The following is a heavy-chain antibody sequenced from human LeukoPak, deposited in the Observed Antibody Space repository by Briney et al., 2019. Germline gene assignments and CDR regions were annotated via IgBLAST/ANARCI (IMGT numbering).Heavy chain of an antibody. CDR2: INHSGST. J-gene: IGHJ4*02. Sequence: PSETLSLTCAVYGGSFSGYYWSWIRQPPGKRLEWIGEINHSGSTNYNPSLKSRVTISVDTSKNQFSLKLSSVTAADTAVYYCARRRRHYGDYATFDYWGQGTLVTVSS. CDR3: ARRRRHYGDYATFDY. CDR1: GGSFSGYY. V-gene: IGHV4-34*01. D-gene: IGHD4-17*01.